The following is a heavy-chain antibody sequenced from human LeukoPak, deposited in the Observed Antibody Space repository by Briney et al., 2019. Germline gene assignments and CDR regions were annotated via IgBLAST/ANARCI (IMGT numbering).Heavy chain of an antibody. V-gene: IGHV1-46*01. D-gene: IGHD3-22*01. CDR1: GYTVTNYN. CDR2: INTSGGGT. CDR3: ATGFYFDSSGLLMN. J-gene: IGHJ4*02. Sequence: ASVKVSYKASGYTVTNYNMYWVRQAPGQGLEWRGRINTSGGGTNYAQKFQGRVTMTRDTSTSTVYMELSSLRSEDTAVYYCATGFYFDSSGLLMNWGQGTLVTVSS.